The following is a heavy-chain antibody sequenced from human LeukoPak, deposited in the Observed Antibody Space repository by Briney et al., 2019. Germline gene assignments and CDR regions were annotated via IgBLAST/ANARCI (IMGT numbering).Heavy chain of an antibody. Sequence: GGSLRLSCAASGFTFSSYAMSWVRQAPGKGLEWVAVISYDGSNKYYADSVKGRFTISRDNSKNTLYLQMNSLRAEDTAVYYCARDANYYGSGATIDYWGQGTLVTVSS. CDR2: ISYDGSNK. V-gene: IGHV3-30-3*01. CDR3: ARDANYYGSGATIDY. J-gene: IGHJ4*02. CDR1: GFTFSSYA. D-gene: IGHD3-10*01.